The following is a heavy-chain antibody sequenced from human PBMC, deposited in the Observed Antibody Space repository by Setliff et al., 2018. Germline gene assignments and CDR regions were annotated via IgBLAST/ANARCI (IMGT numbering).Heavy chain of an antibody. CDR3: ARDRTYYGSGTYTRWFDY. CDR1: GGSIGPHY. D-gene: IGHD3-10*01. CDR2: IFYSDTA. Sequence: PSETLSLTCTVSGGSIGPHYWSWIRQAPGKGLEWIGHIFYSDTAKYNPSLESRAAISVDSSKNQFSLKLRSVTAADTAVYYCARDRTYYGSGTYTRWFDYWGQGTLVTVSS. V-gene: IGHV4-59*11. J-gene: IGHJ4*02.